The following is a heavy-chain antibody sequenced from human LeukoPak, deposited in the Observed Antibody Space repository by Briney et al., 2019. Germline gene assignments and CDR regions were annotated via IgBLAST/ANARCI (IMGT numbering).Heavy chain of an antibody. V-gene: IGHV4-38-2*02. CDR2: IYHSGYT. CDR1: NYSISSGSY. CDR3: ARATLAVTGTYLFDY. D-gene: IGHD1/OR15-1a*01. Sequence: SETLSLTCIVSNYSISSGSYWTWIRQPPGRGLEWIGGIYHSGYTFYNPSLKSRVTISVDTSKNEFSLKLNSVTAADTALYYCARATLAVTGTYLFDYWGQGTLVTVSS. J-gene: IGHJ4*02.